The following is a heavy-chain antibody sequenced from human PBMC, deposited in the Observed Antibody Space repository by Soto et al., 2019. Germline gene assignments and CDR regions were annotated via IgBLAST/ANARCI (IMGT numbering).Heavy chain of an antibody. J-gene: IGHJ4*02. CDR3: ARSQRGRTAFTFDY. Sequence: SETLSLTCAVSGDSVSNDNYYWGWIRQPPGKGLEGIGYIYYSGTTNYNSYLKSRLSLSVDMSKNQFSLKLASVTAADTAVYFCARSQRGRTAFTFDYWGQGALVTVSS. CDR1: GDSVSNDNYY. CDR2: IYYSGTT. V-gene: IGHV4-61*01. D-gene: IGHD3-16*01.